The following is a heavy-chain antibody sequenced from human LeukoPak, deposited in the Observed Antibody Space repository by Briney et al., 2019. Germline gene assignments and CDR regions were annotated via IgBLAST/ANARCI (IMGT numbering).Heavy chain of an antibody. CDR2: IYLGDSDT. J-gene: IGHJ6*02. CDR1: GYRFTDYW. CDR3: ARGAAGTTPDYYYFGLDV. Sequence: GESLKISCKGSGYRFTDYWIGWVRQMPGKGLEWMGIIYLGDSDTRHSPSFQGQVTISADKSINTAHLQWSSLKASDTAMYYCARGAAGTTPDYYYFGLDVWGQGTTVRVSS. V-gene: IGHV5-51*01. D-gene: IGHD1-7*01.